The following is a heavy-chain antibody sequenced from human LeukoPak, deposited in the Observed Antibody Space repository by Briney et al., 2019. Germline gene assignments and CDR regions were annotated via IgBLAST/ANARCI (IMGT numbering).Heavy chain of an antibody. V-gene: IGHV3-9*01. J-gene: IGHJ4*02. CDR3: AKDISSSWNYYFDY. CDR1: GFTFDDYA. Sequence: GRSLRLSCAASGFTFDDYAMHWVRHAPGKGLEWVSGISWNSGSIGYADSVKGRFTISRDNAKNSLYLQMNSLRAEDTALYYCAKDISSSWNYYFDYWGQGTLVTVSS. D-gene: IGHD6-13*01. CDR2: ISWNSGSI.